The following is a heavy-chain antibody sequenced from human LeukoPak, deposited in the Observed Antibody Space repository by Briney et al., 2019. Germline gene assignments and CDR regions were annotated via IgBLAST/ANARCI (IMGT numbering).Heavy chain of an antibody. J-gene: IGHJ6*03. D-gene: IGHD3-16*02. CDR2: INPNSGGT. CDR3: ARRSYRGVIGVYYYYYMDV. V-gene: IGHV1-2*02. CDR1: GYTFTGYY. Sequence: ASVKVSCKASGYTFTGYYLHWVRQAPGQGLEWMGCINPNSGGTNYAQEFQGRVTMTRDTSISTVYMELSSLRSDDTAVYYCARRSYRGVIGVYYYYYMDVWGKGTPVTVSS.